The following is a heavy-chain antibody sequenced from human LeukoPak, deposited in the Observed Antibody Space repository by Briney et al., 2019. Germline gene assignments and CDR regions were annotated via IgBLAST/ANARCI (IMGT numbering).Heavy chain of an antibody. Sequence: PGGSLRLSCTASGFSFSTFWMNWVRQAPGKGLEWVANIKHDGSVKYYVDSVKGRFTISRDNAKNSLYLQMNSLRAEDTAVYYCARGSYGSGSYYSMDVWGKGTTVTVSS. CDR3: ARGSYGSGSYYSMDV. D-gene: IGHD3-10*01. CDR1: GFSFSTFW. J-gene: IGHJ6*03. V-gene: IGHV3-7*03. CDR2: IKHDGSVK.